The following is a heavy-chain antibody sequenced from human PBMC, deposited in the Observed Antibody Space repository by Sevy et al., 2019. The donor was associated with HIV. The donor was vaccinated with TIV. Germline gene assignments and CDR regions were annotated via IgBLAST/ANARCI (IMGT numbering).Heavy chain of an antibody. J-gene: IGHJ6*02. D-gene: IGHD6-6*01. V-gene: IGHV3-30*18. CDR1: GFTFSSYG. CDR3: AKSEGGQLAKSYYYYYCMDV. Sequence: GGSLRLSCAASGFTFSSYGMHWVRQAPGKGLEWVAVISYDGSNKYYADSVKGRFTISRDNSKNTLYLQMNSLRAEDTAVYYCAKSEGGQLAKSYYYYYCMDVWGLGTTVTVSS. CDR2: ISYDGSNK.